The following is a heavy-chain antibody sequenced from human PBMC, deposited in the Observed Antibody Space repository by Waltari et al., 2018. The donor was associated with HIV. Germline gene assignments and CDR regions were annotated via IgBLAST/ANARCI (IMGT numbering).Heavy chain of an antibody. D-gene: IGHD6-19*01. Sequence: QVQLVESVGGVVQPGRSLRLSCAASGFTFSSYGMHWVRQAPGKGLEWVAVIWYDGSNKDYADAVKGRFTISRDNSKNTLYLQMNILRAEDTAVYYCARDGAVAGTGVGYYYYYYGMDVWGQGTTVTVSS. CDR3: ARDGAVAGTGVGYYYYYYGMDV. CDR1: GFTFSSYG. V-gene: IGHV3-33*01. CDR2: IWYDGSNK. J-gene: IGHJ6*02.